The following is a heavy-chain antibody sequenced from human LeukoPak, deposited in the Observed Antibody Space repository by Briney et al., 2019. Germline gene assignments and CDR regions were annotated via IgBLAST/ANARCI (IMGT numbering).Heavy chain of an antibody. CDR2: IYSSGNT. J-gene: IGHJ4*02. V-gene: IGHV4-61*02. CDR1: GDSITSGRYY. Sequence: SETLSLTCTVSGDSITSGRYYWSWIRQPAGKELEWIGRIYSSGNTDYHPYIVSLKSRVSLSLDTSKNQFFLDLTSVAAADTAVYYCARHSRDGYNYGDYWGQGTLVTVSS. CDR3: ARHSRDGYNYGDY. D-gene: IGHD5-24*01.